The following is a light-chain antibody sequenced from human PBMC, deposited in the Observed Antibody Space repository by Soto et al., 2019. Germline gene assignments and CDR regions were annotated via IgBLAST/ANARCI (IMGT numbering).Light chain of an antibody. V-gene: IGKV1-5*03. Sequence: EIQMTQSASTLPASEGERVAMTCRADQSISSCLAWYQQKPGKAPILLIYKASSLESGVPSRFSGSGSGTEFTLAISSLQPDDFATYYCQQYNSYSWTFGQGTKVDI. J-gene: IGKJ1*01. CDR2: KAS. CDR3: QQYNSYSWT. CDR1: QSISSC.